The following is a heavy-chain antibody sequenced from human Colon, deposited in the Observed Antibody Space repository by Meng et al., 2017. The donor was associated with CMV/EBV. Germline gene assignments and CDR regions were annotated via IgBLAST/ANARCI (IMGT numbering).Heavy chain of an antibody. CDR3: ARGKQAGFDL. D-gene: IGHD6-13*01. J-gene: IGHJ5*02. Sequence: QAQVVEAGAEVKKPGSSVKVSRKASGGTFDTSTFNWVRQAPGQGLEWMGGIIPMFGSPSYSQKFRGRVTITADELEVNSLRSEDTAVYYCARGKQAGFDLWGQGTLVTVSS. CDR2: IIPMFGSP. CDR1: GGTFDTST. V-gene: IGHV1-69*12.